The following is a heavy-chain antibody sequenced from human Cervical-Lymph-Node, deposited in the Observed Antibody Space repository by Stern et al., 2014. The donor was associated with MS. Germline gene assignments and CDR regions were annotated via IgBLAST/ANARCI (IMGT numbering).Heavy chain of an antibody. CDR1: GGSISSNNSY. CDR2: IYYRGST. D-gene: IGHD4-17*01. Sequence: QLKLQESGPGLVKPSQTLSLTCTVSGGSISSNNSYWSWIRQPPGKGLEWIAYIYYRGSTYYNPSLKSRVTLSVDTSTNQFSRRLSSVTAADTAVYYCARAHYGDYPFYYYGMDVWGQGTTVTVSS. V-gene: IGHV4-30-4*01. CDR3: ARAHYGDYPFYYYGMDV. J-gene: IGHJ6*02.